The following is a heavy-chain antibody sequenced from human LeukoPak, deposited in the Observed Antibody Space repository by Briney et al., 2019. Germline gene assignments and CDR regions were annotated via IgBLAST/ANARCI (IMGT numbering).Heavy chain of an antibody. V-gene: IGHV1-24*01. J-gene: IGHJ3*02. D-gene: IGHD3-22*01. CDR1: GYTFTNYG. CDR2: FDPEDGET. Sequence: ASVKVSCKASGYTFTNYGISWVRQATGKGLEWMGGFDPEDGETIYAQKFQGRVTMTEDTSTDTAYMELSSLRSEDTAVYYCAAVKTYYYDTSGYYFPLNAFDIWGQGTMVTVSS. CDR3: AAVKTYYYDTSGYYFPLNAFDI.